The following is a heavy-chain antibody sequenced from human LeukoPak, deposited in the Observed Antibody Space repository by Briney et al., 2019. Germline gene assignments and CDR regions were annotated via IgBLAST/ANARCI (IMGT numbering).Heavy chain of an antibody. D-gene: IGHD3-9*01. J-gene: IGHJ3*02. CDR3: AGRLRYFDWFAFDI. CDR2: IYYSGST. V-gene: IGHV4-59*01. Sequence: PSETLSLTCTVSAGSISSYYWSWIRQPPGKGLEWIGYIYYSGSTNYNPSLKSRVTISVDTSKNQFSLKLSSVTAAETAVYYCAGRLRYFDWFAFDIWGQGTMVTASS. CDR1: AGSISSYY.